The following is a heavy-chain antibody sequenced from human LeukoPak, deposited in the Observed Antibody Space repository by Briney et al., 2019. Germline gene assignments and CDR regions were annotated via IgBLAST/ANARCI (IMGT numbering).Heavy chain of an antibody. J-gene: IGHJ6*03. CDR2: MNPNSGNT. D-gene: IGHD6-19*01. Sequence: GASVKVSCKASGYTFTSYDINWVRQATGQGLEWMGWMNPNSGNTGYAQKFQGRVTMTRNTSISTAYMELSSLRSGDTAVYYCARVEQWLVQGYYYYMDVWGKGTTVTVSS. CDR1: GYTFTSYD. CDR3: ARVEQWLVQGYYYYMDV. V-gene: IGHV1-8*01.